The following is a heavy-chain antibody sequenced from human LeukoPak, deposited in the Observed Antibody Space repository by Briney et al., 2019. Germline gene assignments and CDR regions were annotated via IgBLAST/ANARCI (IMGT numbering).Heavy chain of an antibody. J-gene: IGHJ4*02. CDR1: GFTFSTDA. CDR3: ARDRPTGASRVFVVQ. V-gene: IGHV3-21*06. D-gene: IGHD2-21*01. CDR2: MSSGSSYI. Sequence: GGSLRLSCTASGFTFSTDAMTWVRQAPGKGLEWISSMSSGSSYIYYADSVRGRFTISRDNTKNSLYLEMNNLRGEDTAIYYCARDRPTGASRVFVVQWGQGTPVTVSS.